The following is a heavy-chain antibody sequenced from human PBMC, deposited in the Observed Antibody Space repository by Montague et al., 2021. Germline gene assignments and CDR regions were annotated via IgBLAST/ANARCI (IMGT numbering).Heavy chain of an antibody. CDR2: IYYSGNS. J-gene: IGHJ5*02. CDR1: GASITSNIHY. CDR3: ARVFSSWYVGWFDP. D-gene: IGHD6-13*01. V-gene: IGHV4-39*07. Sequence: SETLSLTCTVSGASITSNIHYWGWIRQSPGKGLEWIGSIYYSGNSFYQPSLNSRITMAVDTSKNQFSLRLSSVTAADTAIYYCARVFSSWYVGWFDPWGQGTLVTVPS.